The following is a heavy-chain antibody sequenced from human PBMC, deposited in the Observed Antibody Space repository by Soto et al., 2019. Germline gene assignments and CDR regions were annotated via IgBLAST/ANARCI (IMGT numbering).Heavy chain of an antibody. V-gene: IGHV1-69*08. D-gene: IGHD2-15*01. J-gene: IGHJ4*02. CDR2: IIPILGIA. CDR3: ARDGPSLNDCSGGSCYSGGSDS. Sequence: QVQLVQSGAEVKKPGSSVKVSCKASGGTFSSYTISWVRQAPGQGLEWMGRIIPILGIANYAQKFQGRVTITADKSTSTAYMELSSLRSEDTAVYYCARDGPSLNDCSGGSCYSGGSDSWGQGTLVTVSS. CDR1: GGTFSSYT.